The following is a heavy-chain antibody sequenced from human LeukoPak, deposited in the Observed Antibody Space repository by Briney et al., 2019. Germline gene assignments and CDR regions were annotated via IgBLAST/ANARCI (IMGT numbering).Heavy chain of an antibody. Sequence: PGGSLRLSCAASGFTFSSYEMNWVRQAPGKGLEWASYISSSGSTIYYADSVKGRFTISRDNAKNSLYLQMNSLRAEDTAVYYCAKDRNVYSRDDAFDIWGQGTMVTVSS. CDR1: GFTFSSYE. V-gene: IGHV3-48*03. CDR3: AKDRNVYSRDDAFDI. J-gene: IGHJ3*02. D-gene: IGHD6-13*01. CDR2: ISSSGSTI.